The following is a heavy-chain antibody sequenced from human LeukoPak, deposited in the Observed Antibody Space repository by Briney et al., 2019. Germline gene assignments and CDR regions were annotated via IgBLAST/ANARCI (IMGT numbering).Heavy chain of an antibody. CDR2: IHHSGSI. V-gene: IGHV4-4*02. CDR3: ARDPFITIFGVVIRRDY. J-gene: IGHJ4*02. D-gene: IGHD3-3*01. CDR1: GVSISSNLW. Sequence: SETLSLTCAVSGVSISSNLWWTWVRQPPGKGLEWIAEIHHSGSINYNPSLKSRVTISVDKAKNQFSLKLSSLTAADTAVYYCARDPFITIFGVVIRRDYWGQGTLVTVSS.